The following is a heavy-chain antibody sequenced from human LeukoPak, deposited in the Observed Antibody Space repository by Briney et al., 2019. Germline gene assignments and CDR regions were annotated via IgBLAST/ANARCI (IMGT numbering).Heavy chain of an antibody. CDR2: IYYSGST. CDR1: GGSISSSSYY. D-gene: IGHD3-16*01. CDR3: ARGVVITFGGAADY. Sequence: SETLSLTCTVSGGSISSSSYYWGWIRQPPGKGLEWIRSIYYSGSTYYNPSLKSRVTMSVDTSKNQFSLKLSSVTAADTAVYYCARGVVITFGGAADYWGQGTLVTVSS. J-gene: IGHJ4*02. V-gene: IGHV4-39*07.